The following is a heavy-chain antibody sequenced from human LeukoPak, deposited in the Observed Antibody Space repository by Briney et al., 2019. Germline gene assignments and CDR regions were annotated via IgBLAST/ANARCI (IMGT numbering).Heavy chain of an antibody. CDR1: GFTFSSYG. Sequence: PGRSLRLSCAASGFTFSSYGMHWVRQAPGKGLEWVAVIWYDGSNKYYADSVKGRFTISRDNSKNTLYLQMNSLRAEDTAVYYCAREGVMVRGSQPHWYFDLWGRGTLVTVSS. CDR3: AREGVMVRGSQPHWYFDL. CDR2: IWYDGSNK. D-gene: IGHD3-10*01. V-gene: IGHV3-33*01. J-gene: IGHJ2*01.